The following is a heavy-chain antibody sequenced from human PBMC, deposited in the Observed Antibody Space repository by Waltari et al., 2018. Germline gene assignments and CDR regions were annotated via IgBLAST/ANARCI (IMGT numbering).Heavy chain of an antibody. J-gene: IGHJ3*01. V-gene: IGHV4-39*01. D-gene: IGHD5-12*01. Sequence: QLQLQESGPGLVKPSETLSLTCSVSVVSITTNRHYWGWIRQPPGQGRGWIGTISYNGATYSSPSLRSRVTIFRDTSKNQLSLKLGSVTAADTAFYYCATYIGASLGTAAFDVWGQGTMVTVSS. CDR2: ISYNGAT. CDR1: VVSITTNRHY. CDR3: ATYIGASLGTAAFDV.